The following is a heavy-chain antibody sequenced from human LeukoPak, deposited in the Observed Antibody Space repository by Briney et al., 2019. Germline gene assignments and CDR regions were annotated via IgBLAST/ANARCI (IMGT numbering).Heavy chain of an antibody. CDR3: TKGAVGQLPHPLYFDL. V-gene: IGHV3-74*01. CDR2: INGDGRST. D-gene: IGHD2-2*01. J-gene: IGHJ2*01. CDR1: GFTFSNYW. Sequence: GGSLRLSCAASGFTFSNYWMHWVRQAPTKGLVWVSRINGDGRSTNYADSVKGRFTISRDNAKNTLYLQMNCLRVEDTAIYYCTKGAVGQLPHPLYFDLWGRGTLVTVSS.